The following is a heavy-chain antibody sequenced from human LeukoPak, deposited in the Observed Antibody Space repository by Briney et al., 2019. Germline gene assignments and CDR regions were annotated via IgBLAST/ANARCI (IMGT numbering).Heavy chain of an antibody. Sequence: GGSLRLSCAASGFTFSSYWMSWVRQAPGKGLEWVANIKQDGSEKYYVDSVKGRFTISRDNAKNSLYLQMNSLRAEDTAVYYCARLSSGSYSGRSAFDYWGQGTLVTVSS. D-gene: IGHD1-26*01. V-gene: IGHV3-7*01. J-gene: IGHJ4*02. CDR2: IKQDGSEK. CDR1: GFTFSSYW. CDR3: ARLSSGSYSGRSAFDY.